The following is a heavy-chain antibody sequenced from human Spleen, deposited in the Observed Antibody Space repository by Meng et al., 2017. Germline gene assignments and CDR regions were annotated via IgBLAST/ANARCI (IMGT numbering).Heavy chain of an antibody. V-gene: IGHV3-66*01. J-gene: IGHJ4*02. D-gene: IGHD6-13*01. CDR1: GFTVSKND. CDR2: LYSGGST. Sequence: EVQLVESGGGLVQPGGSLGLSCAASGFTVSKNDMNWVRQAPGKGLEWVSSLYSGGSTYYADSVKGRFTISRDNSKNTLYLQMNSLRAEDTAVYYCASYSGDYWGQGTLVTVSS. CDR3: ASYSGDY.